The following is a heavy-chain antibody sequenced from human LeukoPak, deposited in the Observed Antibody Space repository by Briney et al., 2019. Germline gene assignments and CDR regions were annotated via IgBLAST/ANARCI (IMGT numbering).Heavy chain of an antibody. D-gene: IGHD3-10*01. J-gene: IGHJ5*02. CDR2: IKHSGST. CDR1: GGSFSGYY. CDR3: ARAGGVRWGWFDP. V-gene: IGHV4-34*01. Sequence: PSETLSLTCAVSGGSFSGYYWSWIRQPPGKGLEWIGEIKHSGSTNYNADLKSRVTISVDTSTNQLFLKLSTGPAADTAADYCARAGGVRWGWFDPWGQGTLVTVSS.